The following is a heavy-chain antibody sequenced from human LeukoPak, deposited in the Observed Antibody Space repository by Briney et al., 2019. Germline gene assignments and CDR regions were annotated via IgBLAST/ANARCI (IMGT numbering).Heavy chain of an antibody. D-gene: IGHD6-13*01. CDR3: AGGLLEVTAAAGTAGFDP. J-gene: IGHJ5*02. CDR1: GDSVSSNSAA. V-gene: IGHV6-1*01. Sequence: SQTLSLTCAISGDSVSSNSAAWNWIRQSPSRGLEWLGRTYYRSKWYNDYAVSVKSRITINPDTSKNQFSLQLNSVTPEDTAVYYCAGGLLEVTAAAGTAGFDPWGQGTLVTVSS. CDR2: TYYRSKWYN.